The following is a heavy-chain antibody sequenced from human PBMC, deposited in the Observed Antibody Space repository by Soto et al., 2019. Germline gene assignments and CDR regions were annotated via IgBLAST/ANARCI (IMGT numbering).Heavy chain of an antibody. J-gene: IGHJ4*02. D-gene: IGHD6-13*01. Sequence: QVQLQESGPGLVKPSETLSLTCTVSGGSISSYYWSWIRQPPGKGLEWIGYIYYSGTTNYNPSLKSRVTISVDTSKNQFSLKLSSVTAADTAVYYCARQPPASSSSDYWGQGTLVTVSS. V-gene: IGHV4-59*08. CDR3: ARQPPASSSSDY. CDR2: IYYSGTT. CDR1: GGSISSYY.